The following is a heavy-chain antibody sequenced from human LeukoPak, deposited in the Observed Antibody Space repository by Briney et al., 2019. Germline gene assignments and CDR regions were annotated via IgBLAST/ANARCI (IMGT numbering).Heavy chain of an antibody. V-gene: IGHV3-23*01. CDR2: ISGSGGST. J-gene: IGHJ4*02. Sequence: PGGSLRLSSAASGFTFSSYAMSWVRQAPGKGLEWVSAISGSGGSTYYADSVKGRFTISRDNSKNTLYLQMNSLRAEDTAVYYCAKDSIAAGSRDLDYWGQGTLVTVSS. D-gene: IGHD6-13*01. CDR3: AKDSIAAGSRDLDY. CDR1: GFTFSSYA.